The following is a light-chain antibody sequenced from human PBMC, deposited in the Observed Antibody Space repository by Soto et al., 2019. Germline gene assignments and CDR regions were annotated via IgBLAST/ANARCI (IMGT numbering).Light chain of an antibody. Sequence: DIQMTQSPSTLSASVGDRVTITCRASQSISNWLAWYQQKPGKAPKLLIHDASTLDRGVPSRFSGSGSGTEFTLSISSLQTDDFATYYCQHSGTLGQGTKVEIK. CDR2: DAS. V-gene: IGKV1-5*01. J-gene: IGKJ1*01. CDR3: QHSGT. CDR1: QSISNW.